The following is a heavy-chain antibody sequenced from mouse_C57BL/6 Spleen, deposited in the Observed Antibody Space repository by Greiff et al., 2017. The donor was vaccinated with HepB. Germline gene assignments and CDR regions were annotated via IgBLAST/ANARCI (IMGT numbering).Heavy chain of an antibody. D-gene: IGHD1-1*01. J-gene: IGHJ1*03. CDR2: INPSSGYT. CDR3: ARSDYGSSPYWYFDV. V-gene: IGHV1-7*01. CDR1: GYTFTSYW. Sequence: QVTLKVSGAELAKPGASVKLSCKASGYTFTSYWMHWVKQRPGQGLEWIGYINPSSGYTKYNQKFKDKATLTADKSSSTAYMQLSSLTYEDSAVYYCARSDYGSSPYWYFDVWGTGTTVTVSS.